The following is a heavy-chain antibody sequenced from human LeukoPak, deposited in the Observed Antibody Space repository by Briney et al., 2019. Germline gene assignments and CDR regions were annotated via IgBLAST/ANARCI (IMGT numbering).Heavy chain of an antibody. CDR3: ARPFGGWGSHVVFDT. D-gene: IGHD3-16*01. V-gene: IGHV4-59*08. Sequence: SETLSLTCTVSGGSISSYYWSWIRQPPGKGLEWIGYIYYSGSTNYSPSLKSRVTISVDTSKNQFSLKLTSVTAADTAVYYCARPFGGWGSHVVFDTGGQGKMAT. J-gene: IGHJ3*02. CDR1: GGSISSYY. CDR2: IYYSGST.